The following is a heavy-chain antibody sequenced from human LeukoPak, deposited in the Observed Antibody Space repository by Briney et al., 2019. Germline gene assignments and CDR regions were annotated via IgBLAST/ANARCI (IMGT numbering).Heavy chain of an antibody. CDR2: MNPNSGNT. CDR1: GYTFTGYY. V-gene: IGHV1-8*02. Sequence: GASVKVSCKASGYTFTGYYMHWVRQATGQGLEWMGWMNPNSGNTGYAQKFQGRVTMTRNTSISTAYMELSSLRSEDTAVYCCARSIVELAYFDYWGQGTLVTVSS. D-gene: IGHD5-24*01. J-gene: IGHJ4*02. CDR3: ARSIVELAYFDY.